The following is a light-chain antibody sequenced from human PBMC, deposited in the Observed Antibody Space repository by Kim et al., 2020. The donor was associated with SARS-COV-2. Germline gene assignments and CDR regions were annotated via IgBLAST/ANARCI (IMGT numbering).Light chain of an antibody. J-gene: IGKJ5*01. CDR2: AAS. CDR3: QQLNSYPLP. V-gene: IGKV1-9*01. Sequence: IQLTQSPSSLSASVGDRVTITCRASQGISSYLAWYQQRPGKAPKILISAASTLQSGVPSRFSGSGSGTDFTLTISSLQPEDFATYYCQQLNSYPLPFGQGTRLEIK. CDR1: QGISSY.